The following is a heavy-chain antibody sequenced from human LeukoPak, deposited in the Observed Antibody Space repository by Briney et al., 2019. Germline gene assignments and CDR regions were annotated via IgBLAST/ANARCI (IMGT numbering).Heavy chain of an antibody. J-gene: IGHJ4*02. Sequence: GESLKISYKCSGYSFTSYWIGVLRPTPEKVLELIGIVYPDDSDTRYSPSFQGQVTISADTSISTAYLQWSSLKASDAAMYYCARRYDSSAYAVDYWGQGTLVTVSS. CDR3: ARRYDSSAYAVDY. CDR2: VYPDDSDT. D-gene: IGHD3-22*01. CDR1: GYSFTSYW. V-gene: IGHV5-51*01.